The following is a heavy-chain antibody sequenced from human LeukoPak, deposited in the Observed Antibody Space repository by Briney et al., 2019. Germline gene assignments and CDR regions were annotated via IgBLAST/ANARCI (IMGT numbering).Heavy chain of an antibody. CDR1: GFTFSSYA. D-gene: IGHD3-22*01. CDR3: AREPAYYYDSSGYELDY. Sequence: GGSLRLSCAASGFTFSSYAMSWVRQAPGKGLEWVSAISGSGGSTYYADSVKGRFTISRDNSKNTLYLQMNSLRAEDTAVYYCAREPAYYYDSSGYELDYWGQGTLVTVSS. V-gene: IGHV3-23*01. J-gene: IGHJ4*02. CDR2: ISGSGGST.